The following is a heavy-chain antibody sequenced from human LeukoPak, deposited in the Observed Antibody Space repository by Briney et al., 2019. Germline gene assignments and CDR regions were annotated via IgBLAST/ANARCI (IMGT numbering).Heavy chain of an antibody. V-gene: IGHV3-30*18. Sequence: GRSLRLSYAASGFTFSSYGMHWVRQAPGKGLEWVAVISYDGSNKYYADSVKGRFTISRDNSKNTLYLQMNSLRAEDTAVYYCAKDRDSSGWYSARTYDYWGQGTLVTVSS. J-gene: IGHJ4*02. CDR2: ISYDGSNK. D-gene: IGHD6-19*01. CDR1: GFTFSSYG. CDR3: AKDRDSSGWYSARTYDY.